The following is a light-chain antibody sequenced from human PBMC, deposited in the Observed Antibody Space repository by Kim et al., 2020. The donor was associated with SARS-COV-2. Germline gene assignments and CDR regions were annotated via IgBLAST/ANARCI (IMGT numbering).Light chain of an antibody. J-gene: IGKJ1*01. CDR2: GAS. CDR1: HSVSSSY. V-gene: IGKV3-20*01. Sequence: SPGERATLACRASHSVSSSYLAWYQQKPGQAPRLLIYGASSRATGIPDRFSGSGSGTDFTLTISRLEPEDFAVYYCQQYGSSSWTFGQGTKVDIK. CDR3: QQYGSSSWT.